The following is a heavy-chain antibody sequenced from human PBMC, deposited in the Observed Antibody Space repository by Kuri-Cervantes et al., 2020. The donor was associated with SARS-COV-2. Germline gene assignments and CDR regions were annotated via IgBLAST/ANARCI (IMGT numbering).Heavy chain of an antibody. J-gene: IGHJ1*01. CDR2: IYAGGGT. CDR3: ARSCTYARCSEYFQH. V-gene: IGHV3-66*02. D-gene: IGHD2-8*01. CDR1: GFIVSSSY. Sequence: GESLKISCAASGFIVSSSYTSWVRQAPGKGLEWVSIIYAGGGTYYADSVKGQFTISRGISKNTVFLQMNRLRPEDTAVYYCARSCTYARCSEYFQHWGQGTLVTVSS.